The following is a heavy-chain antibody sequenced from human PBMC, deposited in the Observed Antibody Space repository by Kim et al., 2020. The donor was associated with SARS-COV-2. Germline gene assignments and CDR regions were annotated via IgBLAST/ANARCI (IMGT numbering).Heavy chain of an antibody. Sequence: SHPSLKSRVTISVDTSKNQFSLKLSSVTAADTAVYYCAGTMVRGVIPFDPWGQGTLVTVSS. J-gene: IGHJ5*02. CDR3: AGTMVRGVIPFDP. V-gene: IGHV4-34*01. D-gene: IGHD3-10*01.